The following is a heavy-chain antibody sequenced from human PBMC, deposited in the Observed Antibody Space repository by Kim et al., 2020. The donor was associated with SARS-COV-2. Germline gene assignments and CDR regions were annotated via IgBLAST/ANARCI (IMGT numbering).Heavy chain of an antibody. CDR2: ISSNGGST. V-gene: IGHV3-64*01. J-gene: IGHJ4*02. Sequence: GGSLRLSCAASGFTFSSYAMHWVRQAPGKGLEYVSAISSNGGSTYYANSVKGRFTISRDNSKNTLYLQMGSLRAEDMAVYYCATGTWGIAEHWGQGTLVTVSS. CDR1: GFTFSSYA. CDR3: ATGTWGIAEH. D-gene: IGHD6-13*01.